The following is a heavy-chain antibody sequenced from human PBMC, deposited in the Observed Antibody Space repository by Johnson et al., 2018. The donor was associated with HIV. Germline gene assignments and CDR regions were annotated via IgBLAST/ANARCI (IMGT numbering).Heavy chain of an antibody. Sequence: VQLVESGGGLVQPGGSLRLSCAASGFTFSSYWMHWVRQAPGKGLVWVSRINSDGSSTSYADSVKGRFTISRDKAKNTVHLQMNSLSAEDTAVYYCAREWGVITFGGVIPRNAFDIWGQGTMVTVSS. D-gene: IGHD3-16*01. CDR2: INSDGSST. CDR3: AREWGVITFGGVIPRNAFDI. J-gene: IGHJ3*02. CDR1: GFTFSSYW. V-gene: IGHV3-74*01.